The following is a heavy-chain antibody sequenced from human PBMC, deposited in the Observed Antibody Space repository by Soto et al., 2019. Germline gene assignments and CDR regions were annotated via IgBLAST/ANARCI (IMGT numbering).Heavy chain of an antibody. CDR2: IYYSGST. Sequence: PSETLSLTCTVSGGSISSGGYYWSWIRQHPGKGLEWIGYIYYSGSTYYNPSLKSRVTISVDTSKNQFSLKLSSVTAADTAVYYCARKQQLVRNWFDPWGQGTLVTVSS. V-gene: IGHV4-31*03. J-gene: IGHJ5*02. CDR1: GGSISSGGYY. CDR3: ARKQQLVRNWFDP. D-gene: IGHD6-13*01.